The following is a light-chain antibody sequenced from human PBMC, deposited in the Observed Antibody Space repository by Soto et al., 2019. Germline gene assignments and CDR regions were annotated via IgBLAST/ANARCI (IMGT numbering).Light chain of an antibody. CDR2: AAY. J-gene: IGKJ1*01. CDR1: QSISNY. V-gene: IGKV1-39*01. Sequence: DIQMTQSPSSLSPSLGDSVIITCRGSQSISNYLNWYQQKPGKVPKLLIYAAYSLQSGVPSRFSGSGSGTYFTLTISSLQPEDFATYYCQQSYSTPPWTCGPGTKVDIK. CDR3: QQSYSTPPWT.